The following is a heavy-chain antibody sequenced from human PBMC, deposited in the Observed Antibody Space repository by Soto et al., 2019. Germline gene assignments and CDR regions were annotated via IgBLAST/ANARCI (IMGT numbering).Heavy chain of an antibody. D-gene: IGHD1-1*01. CDR3: ARGRYGDY. Sequence: QVHLVQPGAEVKKPGASVKVSCQGSGYAFTTYGITWVRQAPGQGLEWMGWISAHNGNTNYAQKLQGRVTVTRDTSTSTAYMELRSLRYDGTAVYYCARGRYGDYWGQGDLVTVSS. J-gene: IGHJ4*02. V-gene: IGHV1-18*01. CDR1: GYAFTTYG. CDR2: ISAHNGNT.